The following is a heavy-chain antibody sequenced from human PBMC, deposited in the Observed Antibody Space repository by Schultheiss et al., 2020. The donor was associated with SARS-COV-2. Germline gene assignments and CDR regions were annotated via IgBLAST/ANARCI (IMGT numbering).Heavy chain of an antibody. D-gene: IGHD4-11*01. CDR2: MYYSGSS. CDR3: AREIGDYSPGYFHYGMDV. V-gene: IGHV4-59*01. J-gene: IGHJ6*02. Sequence: SETLSLTCSVSGGSISSYSWTWIRQPPEKGLEWIGYMYYSGSSNYNPSLKSRVTISVDTSKNQFSLKLSSVTAADTAVYYCAREIGDYSPGYFHYGMDVWGQGTTVTVSS. CDR1: GGSISSYS.